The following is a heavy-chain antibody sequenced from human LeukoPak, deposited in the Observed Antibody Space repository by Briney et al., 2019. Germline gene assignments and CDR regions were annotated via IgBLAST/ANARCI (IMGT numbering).Heavy chain of an antibody. CDR3: ARDPRITMIVVSHDAFDI. J-gene: IGHJ3*02. CDR1: GDSVSKTTYY. Sequence: SETLSLTCSVSGDSVSKTTYYWGWIRQPPGKGLEWIGSIYYGGTTYYSPSLKSRVTISLDTSKNQFSLKLSSVTAADTAVYYCARDPRITMIVVSHDAFDIWGQGTMVTVSS. V-gene: IGHV4-39*07. D-gene: IGHD3-22*01. CDR2: IYYGGTT.